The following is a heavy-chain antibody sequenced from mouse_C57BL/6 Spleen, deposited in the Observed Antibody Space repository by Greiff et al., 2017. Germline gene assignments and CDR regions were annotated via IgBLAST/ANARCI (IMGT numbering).Heavy chain of an antibody. D-gene: IGHD3-3*01. Sequence: EVQLQESVAELVRPGASVKLSCTASGFNINNTYMHWVKQRPEQGLEWIGRIDPANGNTKYAQKFQGKATITADPSSNTAYLQLSSLTSEDNAIFYCARVGTGIYFDYWGKGTTLTVSS. CDR3: ARVGTGIYFDY. CDR2: IDPANGNT. V-gene: IGHV14-3*01. J-gene: IGHJ2*01. CDR1: GFNINNTY.